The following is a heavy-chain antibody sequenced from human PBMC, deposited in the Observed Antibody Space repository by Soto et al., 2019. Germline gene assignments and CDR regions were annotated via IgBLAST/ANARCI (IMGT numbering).Heavy chain of an antibody. CDR3: ARDRPYYDILTGYYKGDAFDI. Sequence: HPGGSLRLSCAASGFTVSSNYMSWVRQAPGKGLEWVSVIYSGGSTYYADSVKGRFTISRDNSKNTLYLQMNSLRAEDTAVYYCARDRPYYDILTGYYKGDAFDIWGQGTMVTVSS. CDR1: GFTVSSNY. J-gene: IGHJ3*02. CDR2: IYSGGST. V-gene: IGHV3-53*01. D-gene: IGHD3-9*01.